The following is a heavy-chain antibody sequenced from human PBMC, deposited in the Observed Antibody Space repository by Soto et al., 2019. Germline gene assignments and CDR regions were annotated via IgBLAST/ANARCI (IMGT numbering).Heavy chain of an antibody. CDR3: ARDLSFEGAGDYYYYGMDV. CDR1: GFTFSSYA. Sequence: GGSLRLSCAASGFTFSSYAMHWVRQAPGKGLEWVAVISYDGSNKYYADSVKGRFTISRDNSKNTLYLQMNSLRAEDTAVYYCARDLSFEGAGDYYYYGMDVWGQGTTVTVSS. CDR2: ISYDGSNK. J-gene: IGHJ6*02. V-gene: IGHV3-30-3*01. D-gene: IGHD6-19*01.